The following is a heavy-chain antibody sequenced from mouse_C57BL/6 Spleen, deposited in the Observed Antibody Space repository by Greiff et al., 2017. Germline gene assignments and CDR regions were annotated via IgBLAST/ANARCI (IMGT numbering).Heavy chain of an antibody. D-gene: IGHD2-2*01. V-gene: IGHV1-26*01. Sequence: EVQLQQSGPELVKPGASVKISCKASGYTFTDYYMNWVKQSHGKSLEWIGDINPNNGGTSYNQKFKGKATLTVDKSSSTAYMELRSLTSEDSAVYYCAYGYDWFAYWGQGTLVTVSA. CDR1: GYTFTDYY. CDR2: INPNNGGT. CDR3: AYGYDWFAY. J-gene: IGHJ3*01.